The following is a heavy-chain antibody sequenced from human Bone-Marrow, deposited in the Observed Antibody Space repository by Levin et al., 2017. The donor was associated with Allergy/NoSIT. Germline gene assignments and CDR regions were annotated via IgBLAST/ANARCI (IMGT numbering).Heavy chain of an antibody. Sequence: GESLKISCAASGFTFSDYWMYWVRQAPGKGPVWVSRINSDGSSTRYAESVRGRFTITRDNAKNMLYLQMNSLRAEDTAVYYCVRDPYSTSSTVQRGFWFDPWGQGTLVTVSS. CDR1: GFTFSDYW. CDR2: INSDGSST. J-gene: IGHJ5*02. V-gene: IGHV3-74*01. D-gene: IGHD6-6*01. CDR3: VRDPYSTSSTVQRGFWFDP.